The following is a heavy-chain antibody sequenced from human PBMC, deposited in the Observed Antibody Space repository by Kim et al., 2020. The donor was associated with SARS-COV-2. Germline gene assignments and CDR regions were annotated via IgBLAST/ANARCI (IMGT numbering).Heavy chain of an antibody. J-gene: IGHJ6*02. Sequence: SETLSLTCTVSGGSISSYYWSWIRQPPGKGLEWIGYIYYSGSTNYNPSLKSRVTISVDTSKNQFSLKLSSVTAADTAVYYCARDSITIFGGHYGMDVWGQGTTVTVSS. V-gene: IGHV4-59*13. CDR2: IYYSGST. CDR1: GGSISSYY. D-gene: IGHD3-3*01. CDR3: ARDSITIFGGHYGMDV.